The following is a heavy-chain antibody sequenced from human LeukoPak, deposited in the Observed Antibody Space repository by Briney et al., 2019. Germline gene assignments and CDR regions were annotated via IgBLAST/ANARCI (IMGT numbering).Heavy chain of an antibody. CDR3: ARGATGVFDY. CDR2: FYYSGST. J-gene: IGHJ4*02. Sequence: SQTLSLTCTVSGGSISSGGYYWSWIRQHPGKGLEWIGYFYYSGSTYYNPSLKSRVTISVDTSKNQFSLKLSSVTAADTAVYYCARGATGVFDYWGQGTLVTVSS. D-gene: IGHD1-14*01. CDR1: GGSISSGGYY. V-gene: IGHV4-31*03.